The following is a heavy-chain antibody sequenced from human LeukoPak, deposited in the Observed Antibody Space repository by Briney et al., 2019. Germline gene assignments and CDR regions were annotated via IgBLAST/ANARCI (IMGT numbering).Heavy chain of an antibody. V-gene: IGHV4-31*03. Sequence: SETLSLTCTVSGGSISSGGYYWSWIRQHPGKGLEWIGYIYCSGSTYYNPSLKSRVTISVDTSKNQFSLKLSSVTAADTAVYYCAREIQLDYFDYWGQGTLVTVSS. CDR2: IYCSGST. D-gene: IGHD5-18*01. CDR3: AREIQLDYFDY. J-gene: IGHJ4*02. CDR1: GGSISSGGYY.